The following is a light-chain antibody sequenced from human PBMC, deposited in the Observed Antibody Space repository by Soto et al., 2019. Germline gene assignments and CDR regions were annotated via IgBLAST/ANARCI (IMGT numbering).Light chain of an antibody. CDR1: SSNIGSNY. CDR3: AAWDDSVYV. J-gene: IGLJ1*01. V-gene: IGLV1-47*02. Sequence: QSVLTQPPSASGAPGQRVTISCSGSSSNIGSNYVYWHQQLPGTAPKLLIYSNNQRPSGVPDRFSGSKSGTSASLAISGLQSEDEADYYCAAWDDSVYVFGTGTKVTVL. CDR2: SNN.